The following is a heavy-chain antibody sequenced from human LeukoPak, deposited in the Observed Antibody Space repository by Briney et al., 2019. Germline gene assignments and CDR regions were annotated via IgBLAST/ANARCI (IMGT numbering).Heavy chain of an antibody. D-gene: IGHD3-22*01. Sequence: PSETLSLTCTVSGGSISSGGYYWRWIRQHPGKGLEWIGYIYYSGSTYYNPSLKSRVTISVDTSKNQFSLKLSSVTAADTAVYYCARGLVITTVWFDPWGQGTLVTVSS. CDR1: GGSISSGGYY. CDR2: IYYSGST. CDR3: ARGLVITTVWFDP. V-gene: IGHV4-31*03. J-gene: IGHJ5*02.